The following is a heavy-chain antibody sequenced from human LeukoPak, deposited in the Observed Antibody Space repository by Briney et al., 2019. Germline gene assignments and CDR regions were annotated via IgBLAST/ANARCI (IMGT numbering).Heavy chain of an antibody. D-gene: IGHD3-10*01. CDR1: GGSISSYY. CDR3: ARAVGGDGSGSL. Sequence: SETLSLTCTVSGGSISSYYWSWIRQPPGKGLEWIGYMYYSGSTNYNPSLKSRVTISVDMSKNQVSLKLSSVTAADTAVYYCARAVGGDGSGSLWGPGTLVTVSS. J-gene: IGHJ4*02. V-gene: IGHV4-59*01. CDR2: MYYSGST.